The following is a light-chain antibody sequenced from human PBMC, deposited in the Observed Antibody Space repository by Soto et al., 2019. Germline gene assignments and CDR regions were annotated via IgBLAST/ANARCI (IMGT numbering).Light chain of an antibody. Sequence: EIVMTQSPATLSVSPGERATLSCRASQSVSGNLAWYQQTPGQAPRLLIYAASTRATGIPARFSGSGSGTEVTLTISSLQYEDFAVYYCQQDNNWPPITFGPGTKVDIK. J-gene: IGKJ3*01. V-gene: IGKV3-15*01. CDR2: AAS. CDR1: QSVSGN. CDR3: QQDNNWPPIT.